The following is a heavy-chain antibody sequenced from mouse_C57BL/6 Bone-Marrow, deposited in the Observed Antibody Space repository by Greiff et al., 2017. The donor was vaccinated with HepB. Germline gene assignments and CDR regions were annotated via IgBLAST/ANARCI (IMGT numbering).Heavy chain of an antibody. J-gene: IGHJ2*01. V-gene: IGHV5-4*03. CDR2: ISDGGSYT. Sequence: EVKVVESGGGLVKPGGSLKLSCAASGFTFSSYAMSWVRQTPEKRLEWVATISDGGSYTYYPDNVKGRFTISRDNAKNNLYLQMSHLKSEDTAMYYCARAIYYGSLDYWGQGTTLTVSS. CDR3: ARAIYYGSLDY. CDR1: GFTFSSYA. D-gene: IGHD1-1*01.